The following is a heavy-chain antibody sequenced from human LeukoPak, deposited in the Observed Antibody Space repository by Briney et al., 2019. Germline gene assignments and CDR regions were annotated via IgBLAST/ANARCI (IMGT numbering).Heavy chain of an antibody. Sequence: PGGSLRLSCAGSGFYSNDYARYAMSWVRQAPEKGLEWVSAISGTADTTKYADSVKGRFTISRDNSKNTLYLQMNSLRAEDTAVYYCAKGWDNFYFYYYMDVWGKGTMVTVSS. V-gene: IGHV3-23*01. CDR1: GFYSNDYARYA. D-gene: IGHD1-26*01. J-gene: IGHJ6*03. CDR3: AKGWDNFYFYYYMDV. CDR2: ISGTADTT.